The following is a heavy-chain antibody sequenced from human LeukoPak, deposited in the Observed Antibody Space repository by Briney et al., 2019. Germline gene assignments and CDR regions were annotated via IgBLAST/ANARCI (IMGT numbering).Heavy chain of an antibody. V-gene: IGHV3-13*01. CDR3: ARQMQSHGNFDS. Sequence: GGSLRLSCAASGFTVNSYAMHSVRQPIGKGLKWVSALGIAGDTFYPGSVKGRFTISRENARNSLYLQMNSLRAEDTAMYYCARQMQSHGNFDSWGQGTLVTVSS. CDR1: GFTVNSYA. J-gene: IGHJ4*02. D-gene: IGHD1-26*01. CDR2: LGIAGDT.